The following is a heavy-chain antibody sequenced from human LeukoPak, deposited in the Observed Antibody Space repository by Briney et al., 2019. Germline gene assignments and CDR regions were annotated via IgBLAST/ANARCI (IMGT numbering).Heavy chain of an antibody. CDR3: ARAGHIAAAGTGGDY. J-gene: IGHJ4*02. Sequence: ASVKVSCKASGYTFTSYDINWVRQAPGQGLEWMGWINPNSGGTNYAQKFQGRVTMTRDTSISTAYMELSRLRSDDTAVYYCARAGHIAAAGTGGDYWGQGTLVTVSS. D-gene: IGHD6-13*01. V-gene: IGHV1-2*02. CDR1: GYTFTSYD. CDR2: INPNSGGT.